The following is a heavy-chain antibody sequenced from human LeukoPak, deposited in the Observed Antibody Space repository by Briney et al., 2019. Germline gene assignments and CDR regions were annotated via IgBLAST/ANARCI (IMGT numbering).Heavy chain of an antibody. J-gene: IGHJ4*02. CDR1: GGSISSGGYY. Sequence: SETLSLTCTVSGGSISSGGYYWSWIRQHPGKGLEWIGYIYYSGSTYYNPSLKSRVTISVDTSKNQFSLKLSSVTAADTAVYYCASRVGATGYFDHWGQGTLVTVSS. D-gene: IGHD1-26*01. V-gene: IGHV4-31*03. CDR2: IYYSGST. CDR3: ASRVGATGYFDH.